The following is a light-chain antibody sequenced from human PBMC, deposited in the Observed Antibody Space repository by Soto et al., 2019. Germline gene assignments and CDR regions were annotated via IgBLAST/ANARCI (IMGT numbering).Light chain of an antibody. V-gene: IGKV1-9*01. CDR3: RQLNSYPLT. Sequence: DIQLTQSPSFLSASVGDRVTITCRASQGISSYLVWHQQKPGKAPRLLIYAASLLQSGVPSRFSGSGSGTEFTLTISSLQPEDFATYYCRQLNSYPLTFGGGTKVEIK. J-gene: IGKJ4*01. CDR1: QGISSY. CDR2: AAS.